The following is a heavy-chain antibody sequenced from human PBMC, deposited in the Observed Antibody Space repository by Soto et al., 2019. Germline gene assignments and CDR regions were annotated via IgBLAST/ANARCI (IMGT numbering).Heavy chain of an antibody. V-gene: IGHV4-34*01. J-gene: IGHJ5*02. CDR3: ASAYSGYDFGWFDP. D-gene: IGHD5-12*01. Sequence: QVQLQQWGAGLLKPSETLSLTCAVYGGSFSGYYWSWIRQPPGKGLEWIGEINHSGSTNYNPSLKSRVTISVDTSKNQFSLKLSSVTAADTAVYYCASAYSGYDFGWFDPWGQGTLVTVSS. CDR2: INHSGST. CDR1: GGSFSGYY.